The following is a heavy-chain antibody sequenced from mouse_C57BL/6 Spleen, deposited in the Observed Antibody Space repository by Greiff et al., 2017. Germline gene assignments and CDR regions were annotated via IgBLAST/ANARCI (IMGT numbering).Heavy chain of an antibody. CDR2: INYDGSST. CDR1: GFTFSDYY. CDR3: AREEYDYDGGSWFAY. V-gene: IGHV5-16*01. D-gene: IGHD2-4*01. J-gene: IGHJ3*01. Sequence: EVKLMESEGGLVQPGSSMKLSCTASGFTFSDYYLAWVRQVPETGLEWVANINYDGSSTYYLDSLKSRFIISRDNAKNILYLQMSSLKSEDTATYYCAREEYDYDGGSWFAYWGQGTLVTVSA.